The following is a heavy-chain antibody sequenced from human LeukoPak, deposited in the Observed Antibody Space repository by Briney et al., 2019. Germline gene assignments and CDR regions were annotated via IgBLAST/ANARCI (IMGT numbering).Heavy chain of an antibody. CDR1: GGSFSGYY. V-gene: IGHV4-34*01. J-gene: IGHJ5*02. CDR2: ISHIGSI. CDR3: ARGRWEVRFDP. Sequence: PSETLSLTCAVYGGSFSGYYWSWVRQPPGKGLEWIGEISHIGSINYNPSLESRVTISVDTSKNQFSLKLSSVTAADTAVYYCARGRWEVRFDPWGQGTLVTVSS. D-gene: IGHD1-26*01.